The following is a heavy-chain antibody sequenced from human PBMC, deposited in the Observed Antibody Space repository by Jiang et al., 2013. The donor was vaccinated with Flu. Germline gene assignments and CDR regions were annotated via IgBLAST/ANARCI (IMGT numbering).Heavy chain of an antibody. CDR1: GGSISSHY. J-gene: IGHJ5*02. D-gene: IGHD2-2*01. CDR2: IYYSGST. Sequence: PGLVKPSETLSLTCTVSGGSISSHYWSWIRQPPGKGLEWIGYIYYSGSTNYNPSLKSRVTISVDTSKNQFSLKLSSVTAADTAVYYCARASTSSVSEWFDPWGQGTLVTVSS. CDR3: ARASTSSVSEWFDP. V-gene: IGHV4-59*11.